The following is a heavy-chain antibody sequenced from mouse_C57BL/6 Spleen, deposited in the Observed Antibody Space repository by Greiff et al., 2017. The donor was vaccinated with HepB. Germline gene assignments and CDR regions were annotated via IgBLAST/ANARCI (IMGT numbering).Heavy chain of an antibody. CDR1: GFSLTSYG. J-gene: IGHJ4*01. D-gene: IGHD2-3*01. Sequence: QVQLKESGPGLVAPSQSLSITCTVSGFSLTSYGVHWVRQPPGKGLEWLVVIWSDGSTTYNSALKSRLSISKDNSKSQVFLKMNSLQTDDTAMYYLARHTRYDGRYSMDYWGQGTAVTVSS. CDR3: ARHTRYDGRYSMDY. CDR2: IWSDGST. V-gene: IGHV2-6-1*01.